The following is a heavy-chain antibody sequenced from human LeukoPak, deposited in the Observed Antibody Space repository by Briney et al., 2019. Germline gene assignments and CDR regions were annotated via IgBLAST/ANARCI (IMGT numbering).Heavy chain of an antibody. CDR3: ASGTITMVRGVIAY. V-gene: IGHV3-21*01. J-gene: IGHJ4*02. CDR2: ISSSSSYI. Sequence: PGGSLRFSCAASGFTFSSYSMNWLRQAPGKGLEWVSSISSSSSYIYYADSVKGRFTISRDNAKNSLYLQMNSLRAEDTAVYYCASGTITMVRGVIAYWGQGTLVTVSS. CDR1: GFTFSSYS. D-gene: IGHD3-10*01.